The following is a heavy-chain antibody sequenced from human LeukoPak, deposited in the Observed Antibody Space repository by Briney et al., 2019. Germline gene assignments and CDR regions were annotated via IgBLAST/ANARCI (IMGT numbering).Heavy chain of an antibody. D-gene: IGHD3-10*01. CDR1: GGSISSSSYY. J-gene: IGHJ5*02. CDR3: ARQGLLWFGEARFDP. V-gene: IGHV4-39*01. CDR2: IYYSGST. Sequence: SETLSLTCTVSGGSISSSSYYWGWIRQPPGKGLEWIGSIYYSGSTYYNPSLKSRVTISVYTSKNQFSLKLSSVTAADTAVYYCARQGLLWFGEARFDPWGQGTLVTVSS.